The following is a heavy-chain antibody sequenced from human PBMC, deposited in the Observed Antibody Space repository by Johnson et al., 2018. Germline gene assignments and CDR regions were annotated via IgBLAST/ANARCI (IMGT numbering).Heavy chain of an antibody. CDR1: GFSFDAYT. V-gene: IGHV3-30-3*01. Sequence: QVQLVQSGGGVVQPRRSLRLFCVASGFSFDAYTLNWVRPAPGKGLEWLAVMSYDGTDTDYADSGKGRVPISRDNSRNTLYMQMNSLRAEETAVYYWAKEPPKGGTPFFDYWGQGTLVTVSS. CDR2: MSYDGTDT. CDR3: AKEPPKGGTPFFDY. J-gene: IGHJ4*02. D-gene: IGHD2-15*01.